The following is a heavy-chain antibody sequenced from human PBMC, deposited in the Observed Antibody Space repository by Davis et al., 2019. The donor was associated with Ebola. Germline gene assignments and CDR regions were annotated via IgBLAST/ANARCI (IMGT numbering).Heavy chain of an antibody. V-gene: IGHV4-31*03. Sequence: LRLPCTVSGGSISSGGYYWSWIRQHPGKGLEWIGYIYYSGSTYYNPSLKSRVTISVDTSKNQFSLKLSSVTAADTAVYYCASFTRRVASSGYYLSYYYYGMDVWGQGTTVTVSS. CDR2: IYYSGST. D-gene: IGHD3-22*01. J-gene: IGHJ6*02. CDR1: GGSISSGGYY. CDR3: ASFTRRVASSGYYLSYYYYGMDV.